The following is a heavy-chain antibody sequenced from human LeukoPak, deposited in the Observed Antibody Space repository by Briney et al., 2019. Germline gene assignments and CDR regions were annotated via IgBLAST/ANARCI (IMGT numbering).Heavy chain of an antibody. V-gene: IGHV4-59*08. D-gene: IGHD3-9*01. CDR2: IYYSGST. Sequence: SETLSLTCTVSGGSISKYFWTRIRQPPGKGLEYIGYIYYSGSTNYNPSLKSRVTISLDTSKNQFSLKLSSVTAADTAVYYCARAGTTSGTITDYWGQGTLVTVSS. CDR3: ARAGTTSGTITDY. CDR1: GGSISKYF. J-gene: IGHJ4*02.